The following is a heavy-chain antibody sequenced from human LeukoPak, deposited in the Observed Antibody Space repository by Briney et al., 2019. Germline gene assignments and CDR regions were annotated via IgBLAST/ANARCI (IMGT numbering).Heavy chain of an antibody. Sequence: PGGSLRLSCAASGFTFSSYAMSWVRQAPGKGLEWVSAISGSGGSTYYADSVKGRFTISRDNFKNTLYLQMNSLRAEDTAVYYCAKRSGGSGSYYNQYFQHWGQGTLVTVSS. V-gene: IGHV3-23*01. D-gene: IGHD3-10*01. J-gene: IGHJ1*01. CDR3: AKRSGGSGSYYNQYFQH. CDR2: ISGSGGST. CDR1: GFTFSSYA.